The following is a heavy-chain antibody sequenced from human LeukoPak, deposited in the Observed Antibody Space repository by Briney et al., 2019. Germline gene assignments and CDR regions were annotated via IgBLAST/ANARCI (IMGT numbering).Heavy chain of an antibody. CDR3: AKDSVPYYYGSGSYPDY. D-gene: IGHD3-10*01. V-gene: IGHV3-23*01. CDR1: GFTFNNYA. CDR2: ISGSGGST. J-gene: IGHJ4*02. Sequence: GGSLRLSCAASGFTFNNYAMSWVRQAPGKGLEWVSGISGSGGSTYYADSVKGRFTISRDNSKNTLYLQMNSLTAEDTAVYYCAKDSVPYYYGSGSYPDYWGQGTLVTVFS.